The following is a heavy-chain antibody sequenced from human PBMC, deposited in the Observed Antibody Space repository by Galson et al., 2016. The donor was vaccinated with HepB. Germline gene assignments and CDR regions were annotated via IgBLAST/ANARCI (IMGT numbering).Heavy chain of an antibody. CDR3: ARDKKRLLAALNPDYYYYGMDV. CDR1: GFTFSDYD. D-gene: IGHD3-3*02. V-gene: IGHV3-11*04. J-gene: IGHJ6*02. CDR2: ISGSGYTI. Sequence: SLRLSCAASGFTFSDYDMNWIRQAPGKGLEWVSYISGSGYTIYYADSVKGRFTISRDNAKNSLFLQMNSLRAEDTAVYYCARDKKRLLAALNPDYYYYGMDVWGQGTTVTVSS.